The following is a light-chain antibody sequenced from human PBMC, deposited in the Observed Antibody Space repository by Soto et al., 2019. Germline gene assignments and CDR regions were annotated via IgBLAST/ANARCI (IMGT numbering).Light chain of an antibody. J-gene: IGKJ1*01. V-gene: IGKV1-5*03. Sequence: DIQMTQSPSTLSASVGDRVTITCRASQSISSWLAWYQQKPGKAPKLLIYKASSLESGVPSRFSGSGSGTEFSLTISGLQPDDFATYYCQHYNSWPWTFGQGTKVDI. CDR2: KAS. CDR1: QSISSW. CDR3: QHYNSWPWT.